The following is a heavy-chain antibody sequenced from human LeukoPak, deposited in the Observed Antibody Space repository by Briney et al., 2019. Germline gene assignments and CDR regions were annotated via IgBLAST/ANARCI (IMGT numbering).Heavy chain of an antibody. CDR2: IHPADSDT. Sequence: ESLKISCKASGHSFANYWIGWVRQMPGKGLEWMGIIHPADSDTVYSPSFHGQVTISADKSISTAYLQWSSLKASDTAIYYCARRYYDSTHFDPWGQGTLVTVSS. D-gene: IGHD3-22*01. CDR1: GHSFANYW. J-gene: IGHJ5*02. V-gene: IGHV5-51*01. CDR3: ARRYYDSTHFDP.